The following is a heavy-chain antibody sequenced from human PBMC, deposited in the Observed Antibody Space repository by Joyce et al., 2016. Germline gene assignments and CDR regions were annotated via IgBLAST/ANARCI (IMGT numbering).Heavy chain of an antibody. Sequence: GSLRLSCAASGFTVSSSYMSWVRQAPGRGLEWVSVLYIAVKTSYADSVKGRFTISRDNSKNTLYLQMNSLRAEDTAVYYCARDLGFRWLQLWGAFDIWGQGTMVTVSS. CDR3: ARDLGFRWLQLWGAFDI. D-gene: IGHD5-24*01. V-gene: IGHV3-53*01. CDR1: GFTVSSSY. CDR2: LYIAVKT. J-gene: IGHJ3*02.